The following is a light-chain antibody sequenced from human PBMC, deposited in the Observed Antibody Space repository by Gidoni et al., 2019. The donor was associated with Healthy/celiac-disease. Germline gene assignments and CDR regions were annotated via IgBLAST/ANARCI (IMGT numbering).Light chain of an antibody. CDR1: QSVLYSSNNKNY. CDR3: QQYYSTPYT. J-gene: IGKJ2*01. Sequence: DIVMTQSPDSLAVSLGERATINCKSSQSVLYSSNNKNYLAWYQQKPGQPPKLLRYWASTRESGVPDRSRGSGSGTDFTLTISSLQAEDVAVYYCQQYYSTPYTFGKGTKLEIK. CDR2: WAS. V-gene: IGKV4-1*01.